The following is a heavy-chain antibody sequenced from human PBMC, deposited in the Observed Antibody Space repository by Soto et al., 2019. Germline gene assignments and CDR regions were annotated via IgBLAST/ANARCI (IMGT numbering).Heavy chain of an antibody. D-gene: IGHD5-18*01. Sequence: ASVKVSCKASGYTFTGYYMHWVRQAPGQGLEWMGWINPNSGGTNYAQKFQGRVTMTRDTSISTAYMELSRPRSDDTAVYYCAREGEWDTAMVTEALDAFDIWGQGTMVTVSS. CDR3: AREGEWDTAMVTEALDAFDI. CDR2: INPNSGGT. V-gene: IGHV1-2*02. CDR1: GYTFTGYY. J-gene: IGHJ3*02.